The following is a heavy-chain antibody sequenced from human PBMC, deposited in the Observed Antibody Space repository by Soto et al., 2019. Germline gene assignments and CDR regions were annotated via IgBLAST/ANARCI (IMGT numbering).Heavy chain of an antibody. V-gene: IGHV1-69*01. CDR2: IIPIFGTA. J-gene: IGHJ6*02. CDR1: GGTFSSYA. CDR3: ARGGYCSGGSCYPHYYYYYGMDV. D-gene: IGHD2-15*01. Sequence: QVQLVQSGAEVKKPGSSVKVSCKASGGTFSSYAISWVRQAPGQGLEWMGGIIPIFGTANYAQKFQGRVTITADESTSTAYMELSSLRSEDTAVYYCARGGYCSGGSCYPHYYYYYGMDVWGQGTTVTVSS.